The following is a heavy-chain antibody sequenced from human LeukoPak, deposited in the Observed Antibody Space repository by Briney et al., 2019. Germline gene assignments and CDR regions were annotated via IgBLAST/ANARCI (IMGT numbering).Heavy chain of an antibody. D-gene: IGHD5-18*01. CDR2: IKEDGSEK. J-gene: IGHJ4*02. V-gene: IGHV3-7*05. CDR3: AKNSGYRLHNYYFDY. Sequence: GGSLRLSCASSGFTFSNYWMSWVRQAPGKGLEWVANIKEDGSEKDYVDSVKGRFTISRDNAKNSLYLQMNSLRAEDTAVYYCAKNSGYRLHNYYFDYWGQGTLVTVSS. CDR1: GFTFSNYW.